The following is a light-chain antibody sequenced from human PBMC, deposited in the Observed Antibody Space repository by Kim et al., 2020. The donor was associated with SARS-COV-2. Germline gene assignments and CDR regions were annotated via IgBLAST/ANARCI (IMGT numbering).Light chain of an antibody. J-gene: IGKJ2*01. CDR2: GAS. CDR1: QDISDY. Sequence: ASVGDRLTITCRASQDISDYLAWYQQQPGKVPKLLIYGASTLQPGVPARFSGSGSATDFTLTISSLQPEDVATYYCQKYDSVPFAFGPGTKEDIK. CDR3: QKYDSVPFA. V-gene: IGKV1-27*01.